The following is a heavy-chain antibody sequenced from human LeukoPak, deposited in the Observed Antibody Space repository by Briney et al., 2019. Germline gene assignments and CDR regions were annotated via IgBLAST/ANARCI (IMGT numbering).Heavy chain of an antibody. Sequence: SETLSLTCTVSGYSISSGYYWGWIRQPPGKGLEWIGSIYHSGSTYYNPSLKSRVTISVDTSKNQFSLKLSSVTAADTAVYYCARVTYYGSGSYNYFDYWGQGTLVTVSS. CDR1: GYSISSGYY. V-gene: IGHV4-38-2*02. CDR3: ARVTYYGSGSYNYFDY. CDR2: IYHSGST. J-gene: IGHJ4*02. D-gene: IGHD3-10*01.